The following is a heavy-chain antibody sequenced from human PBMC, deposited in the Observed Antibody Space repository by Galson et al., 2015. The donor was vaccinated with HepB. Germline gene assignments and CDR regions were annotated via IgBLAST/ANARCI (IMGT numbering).Heavy chain of an antibody. V-gene: IGHV1-69*13. CDR1: GGTFSSYA. J-gene: IGHJ3*02. CDR3: ARGSWYSSGWSDAFDI. Sequence: SVKVSCKASGGTFSSYAISWVRQAPGQGLEWMGGIIPIFGTANYAQKFQGRVTITADESTSTAYMELSSLRSEDTAVYYCARGSWYSSGWSDAFDIWGQGTMVTVSS. CDR2: IIPIFGTA. D-gene: IGHD6-19*01.